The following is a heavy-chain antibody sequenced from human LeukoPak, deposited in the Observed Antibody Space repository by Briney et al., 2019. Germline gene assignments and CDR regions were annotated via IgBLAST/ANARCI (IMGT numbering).Heavy chain of an antibody. V-gene: IGHV1-69*13. CDR1: GGTFSSYA. CDR3: ASGTRVDGNWFDP. J-gene: IGHJ5*02. CDR2: IIPIFGTA. D-gene: IGHD5-24*01. Sequence: EASVKVSCKASGGTFSSYAISWVRQAPGQGLEWMGGIIPIFGTADYAQKFQGRVTITADESTSTAYMELSSLRSEDTAVYYCASGTRVDGNWFDPWGQGTLVTVSS.